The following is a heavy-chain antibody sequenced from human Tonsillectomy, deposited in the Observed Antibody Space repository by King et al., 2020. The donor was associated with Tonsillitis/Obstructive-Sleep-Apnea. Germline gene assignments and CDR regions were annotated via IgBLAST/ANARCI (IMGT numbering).Heavy chain of an antibody. Sequence: VQLVESGGGLIQPGGSLRLSCAASGFSVSYNYMSWVRQAPGKGLEWVATIYTADMTEYADSVRGRFNISRDNSKNTLFLQMNSLRAEDTAMYYCAGDPTSVTAWGFWGQGTLVTVSS. CDR1: GFSVSYNY. J-gene: IGHJ4*02. CDR2: IYTADMT. CDR3: AGDPTSVTAWGF. V-gene: IGHV3-53*01. D-gene: IGHD4-17*01.